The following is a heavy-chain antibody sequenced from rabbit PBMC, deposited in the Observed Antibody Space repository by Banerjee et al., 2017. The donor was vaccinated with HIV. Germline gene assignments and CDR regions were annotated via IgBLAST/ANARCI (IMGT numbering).Heavy chain of an antibody. CDR2: IWSGGST. D-gene: IGHD6-1*01. V-gene: IGHV1S40*01. J-gene: IGHJ4*01. CDR1: GFSFSNSYW. CDR3: ARRYYTNGYADYGYVLFNL. Sequence: QSLEESGGDLVKPGASLTLTCTASGFSFSNSYWMCWVRQAPGKGLEWIGFIWSGGSTNYASWAKGRFTISKTSSTTVTLQMTSLTAADTATYFCARRYYTNGYADYGYVLFNLWGPGTLVTVS.